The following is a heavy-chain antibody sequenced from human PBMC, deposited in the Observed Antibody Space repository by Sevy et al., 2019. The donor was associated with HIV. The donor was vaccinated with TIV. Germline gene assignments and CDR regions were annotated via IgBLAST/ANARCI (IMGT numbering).Heavy chain of an antibody. CDR3: AKSGGLAVAGSDY. J-gene: IGHJ4*02. V-gene: IGHV3-23*01. CDR1: GFTFSSYA. D-gene: IGHD6-19*01. Sequence: GGSLRLSCAASGFTFSSYAMSWVRQAPGKGLEWVSAISGSGGSTYYANSVKGRFTISRDNSKNTLYLQMNSLRAEDTAVYYCAKSGGLAVAGSDYWGQGTLVTVSS. CDR2: ISGSGGST.